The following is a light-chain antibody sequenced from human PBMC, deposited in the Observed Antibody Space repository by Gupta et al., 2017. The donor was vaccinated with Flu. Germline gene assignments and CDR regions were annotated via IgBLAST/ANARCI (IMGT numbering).Light chain of an antibody. Sequence: GDRVTNTCRASQSISSNLNWYQQKPGKDPKLLIYAASSLQSGAPSRFSGSGFETDFTLTISSLLPEYLATYYCQQSYSTPRTFGGGTKVEI. V-gene: IGKV1-39*01. CDR1: QSISSN. J-gene: IGKJ4*01. CDR2: AAS. CDR3: QQSYSTPRT.